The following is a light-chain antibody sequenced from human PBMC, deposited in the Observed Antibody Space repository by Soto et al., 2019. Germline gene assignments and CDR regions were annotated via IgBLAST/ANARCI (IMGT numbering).Light chain of an antibody. CDR3: QEYNHWHPIT. Sequence: LVMPQSPSTLSVSAGEISTLSCIAIQSIKSQLAWYQQKPGQDPRLLIYGASIRATGIPARFSGSGSGTEFTLTISSLQSEDLAVYYCQEYNHWHPITFGGGTKVDIK. CDR2: GAS. J-gene: IGKJ4*01. CDR1: QSIKSQ. V-gene: IGKV3-15*01.